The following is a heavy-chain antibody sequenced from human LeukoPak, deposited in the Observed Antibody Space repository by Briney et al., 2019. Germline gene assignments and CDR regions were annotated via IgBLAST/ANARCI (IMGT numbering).Heavy chain of an antibody. CDR3: ARSSYPLHFDY. CDR2: LNGDGGGG. CDR1: GFSFSSYW. V-gene: IGHV3-74*01. Sequence: GGSLRLSCAASGFSFSSYWMHWVRQAPGRGLVWVSRLNGDGGGGTYADFVKGRFTISRDNAKNTLYLQMNSLSAEDTAVYFCARSSYPLHFDYWGQGTLVTVSS. J-gene: IGHJ4*02.